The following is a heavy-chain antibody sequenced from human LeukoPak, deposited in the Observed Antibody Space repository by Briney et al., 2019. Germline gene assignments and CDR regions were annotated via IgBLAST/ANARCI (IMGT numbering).Heavy chain of an antibody. CDR1: GGTFSSYA. D-gene: IGHD3-22*01. V-gene: IGHV1-69*13. J-gene: IGHJ4*02. Sequence: ASVKVSCKASGGTFSSYAISWVRQAPGQGLEWMGGIIPIFGTANYAQKFQGRVTITADESTSTAYMELSSLRSEDTAVYYCAREAWDSSGNLVDYWGQGTLVTVSS. CDR3: AREAWDSSGNLVDY. CDR2: IIPIFGTA.